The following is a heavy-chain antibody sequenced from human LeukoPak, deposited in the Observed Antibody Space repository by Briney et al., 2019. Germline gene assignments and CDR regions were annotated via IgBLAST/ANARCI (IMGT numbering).Heavy chain of an antibody. V-gene: IGHV1-2*02. CDR3: ARDKEYSSSWYVWFDP. Sequence: ASVKVSCKASGYTLTGCYMHWARQAPGQGLEWMGCINPNSGGTNYAQKFQGRVTMTRDTSISTAYMELSRLRSDDTAVYYCARDKEYSSSWYVWFDPWGQGTLVTVSS. D-gene: IGHD6-13*01. CDR2: INPNSGGT. J-gene: IGHJ5*02. CDR1: GYTLTGCY.